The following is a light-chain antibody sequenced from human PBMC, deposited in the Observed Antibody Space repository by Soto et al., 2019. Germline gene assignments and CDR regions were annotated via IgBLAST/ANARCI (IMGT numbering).Light chain of an antibody. CDR1: QSVSSS. CDR3: QQRSNWPST. J-gene: IGKJ2*01. CDR2: DAS. V-gene: IGKV3-11*01. Sequence: EIVLTQSPATLSLSPGERATLSCRASQSVSSSLAWYQQKPGQAPRLLIYDASIRATDIPARFTGSGSGTDFTLTISSLEPEDFAVYYCQQRSNWPSTFGQGTKLEIK.